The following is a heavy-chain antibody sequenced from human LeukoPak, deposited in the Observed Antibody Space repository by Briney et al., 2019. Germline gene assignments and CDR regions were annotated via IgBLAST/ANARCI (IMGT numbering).Heavy chain of an antibody. D-gene: IGHD1-26*01. V-gene: IGHV4-39*07. CDR2: IYYTGGT. CDR1: GGSLNSSSSDY. Sequence: KPSETLSLTCTVSGGSLNSSSSDYWGWIRQSPGKGLEWIATIYYTGGTYYNPSLRSRVTISVDTSKNQFSLKLSSVTAADTAVYYCARLWHLPWELSFYYGMDVWGQGTTVTVSS. CDR3: ARLWHLPWELSFYYGMDV. J-gene: IGHJ6*02.